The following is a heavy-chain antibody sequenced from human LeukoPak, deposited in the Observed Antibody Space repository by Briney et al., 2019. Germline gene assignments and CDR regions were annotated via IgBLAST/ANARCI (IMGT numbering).Heavy chain of an antibody. CDR3: ARGKWLGSLFDY. V-gene: IGHV4-39*07. CDR2: IYYSGST. J-gene: IGHJ4*02. Sequence: PSETLSLTCTVSGGSINSSIYHWGWIRQPPGKGLEWIGNIYYSGSTNYNPSLKSRVTISVDTSKNQFSLKLSSVTAADTAVYYCARGKWLGSLFDYWGQGTLVTVSS. CDR1: GGSINSSIYH. D-gene: IGHD6-19*01.